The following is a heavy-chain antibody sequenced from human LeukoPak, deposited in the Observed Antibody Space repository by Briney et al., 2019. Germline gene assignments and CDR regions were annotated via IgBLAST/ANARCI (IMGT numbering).Heavy chain of an antibody. J-gene: IGHJ4*02. D-gene: IGHD7-27*01. CDR2: IYYSGST. V-gene: IGHV4-30-4*01. CDR1: GGSISSGDYY. CDR3: AREANWDPQGGY. Sequence: SQTLSLTCTVSGGSISSGDYYWSWIRQPPGKCLEWIGYIYYSGSTYYNPSLKSRVTISVDTSKNQFSLKLSSVTAADTAVYYCAREANWDPQGGYWGQGTLVTVSP.